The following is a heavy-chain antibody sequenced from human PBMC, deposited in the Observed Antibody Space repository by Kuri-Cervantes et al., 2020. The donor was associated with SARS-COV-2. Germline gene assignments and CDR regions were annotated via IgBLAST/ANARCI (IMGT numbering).Heavy chain of an antibody. V-gene: IGHV3-74*01. Sequence: GEYLKISCAASGFTFSGHWIRWVRQAPGKGLVWVSRINPDGSYTNNADSVKGRFTLSRDNAKNMLFLQMNSLRAEDTAVYYCARYSRSWYDWGQGTLVTVSS. CDR1: GFTFSGHW. D-gene: IGHD6-13*01. CDR3: ARYSRSWYD. J-gene: IGHJ4*02. CDR2: INPDGSYT.